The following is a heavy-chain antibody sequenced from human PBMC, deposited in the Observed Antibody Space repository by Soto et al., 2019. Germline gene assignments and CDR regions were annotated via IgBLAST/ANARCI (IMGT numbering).Heavy chain of an antibody. V-gene: IGHV4-31*03. D-gene: IGHD3-22*01. CDR3: ARDVDSSGYTYWYFDL. CDR2: IYYSGST. CDR1: GGSISSGGYY. J-gene: IGHJ2*01. Sequence: QVQLQESGPGLVKPSQTLSLTCTVSGGSISSGGYYWSWIRQHPGKGLEWIGYIYYSGSTYYNPSLTSRVTISVDTSKNQFSLKLSSVTAADTAVYYCARDVDSSGYTYWYFDLWGRGTLVTVSS.